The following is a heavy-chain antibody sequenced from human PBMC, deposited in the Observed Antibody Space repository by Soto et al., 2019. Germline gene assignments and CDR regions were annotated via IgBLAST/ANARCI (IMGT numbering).Heavy chain of an antibody. CDR2: VNPIVSMS. CDR1: GDTFNFYS. Sequence: QVQLXXXXAEVKRPGSSVKVSCKASGDTFNFYSINWVRQAPGLGLEWMGRVNPIVSMSNYAQKFQGRVTMTADKSTSTAYMELSSLRSEDTAIYYCASSYGSGYRAFDYWGQGALVTVSS. V-gene: IGHV1-69*02. D-gene: IGHD3-10*01. J-gene: IGHJ4*02. CDR3: ASSYGSGYRAFDY.